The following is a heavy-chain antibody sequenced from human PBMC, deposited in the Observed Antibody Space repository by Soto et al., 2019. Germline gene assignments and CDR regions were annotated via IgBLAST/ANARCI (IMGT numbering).Heavy chain of an antibody. CDR2: ISAYNGNT. CDR1: GCTFTSYG. J-gene: IGHJ6*02. D-gene: IGHD6-13*01. Sequence: ASVKVSCKASGCTFTSYGISWVRQAPGQGLEWMGWISAYNGNTNYAQKLQGRVTMTTDTSASTAYMELSSLRSEETVVYYCASEGIAAAGTRVLDYYGMGLWCQVTAVTVS. CDR3: ASEGIAAAGTRVLDYYGMGL. V-gene: IGHV1-18*01.